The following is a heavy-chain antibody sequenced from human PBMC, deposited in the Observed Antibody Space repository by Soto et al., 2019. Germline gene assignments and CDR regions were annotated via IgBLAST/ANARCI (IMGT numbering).Heavy chain of an antibody. D-gene: IGHD3-22*01. CDR2: ISSSGNT. J-gene: IGHJ4*02. V-gene: IGHV4-59*01. CDR1: DGSISNFY. Sequence: SDTLSLTCTVSDGSISNFYWSWIRQPPGKGLEWIGYISSSGNTNYNPSLKSRVSISVDTPKNQFSLNLTSVTAADTAVYYCARAPMVLTRSYFDSWGQGTPVTVSS. CDR3: ARAPMVLTRSYFDS.